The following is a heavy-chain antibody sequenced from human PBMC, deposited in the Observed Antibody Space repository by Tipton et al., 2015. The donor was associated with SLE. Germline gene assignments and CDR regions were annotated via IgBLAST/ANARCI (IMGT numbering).Heavy chain of an antibody. D-gene: IGHD6-6*01. CDR3: AKGPWYSRSEYFDY. J-gene: IGHJ4*02. CDR1: GYTLTELS. Sequence: QVQLVQSGAEVKKPGASVKVSCKVSGYTLTELSMHWVRQAPGRGLEWMGGFDPEDGETIHAQKFQGRVTMTEDTSTDTTYMELSSLRSEDTAVYYCAKGPWYSRSEYFDYWGQGTLVTVSS. CDR2: FDPEDGET. V-gene: IGHV1-24*01.